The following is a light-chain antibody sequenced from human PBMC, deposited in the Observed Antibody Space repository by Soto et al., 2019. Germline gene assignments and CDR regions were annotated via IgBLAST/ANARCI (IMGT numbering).Light chain of an antibody. V-gene: IGLV2-14*01. Sequence: QSVLTQPASVSGSPGQSITISCTGTSSDVGAYNSVSWYQQHPGKAPKLMIYEVSNRPSGVSNRFSGSKSGNTASLTISGLQAEDVADYYCSSYPSTSPPLFGSGTRVAVL. CDR1: SSDVGAYNS. CDR3: SSYPSTSPPL. J-gene: IGLJ1*01. CDR2: EVS.